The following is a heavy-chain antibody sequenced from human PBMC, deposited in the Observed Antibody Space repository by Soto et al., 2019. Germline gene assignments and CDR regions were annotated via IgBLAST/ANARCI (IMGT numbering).Heavy chain of an antibody. CDR3: ARAAISTADVDTASLFDY. D-gene: IGHD5-18*01. CDR1: GGSFSGYY. J-gene: IGHJ4*02. V-gene: IGHV4-34*01. CDR2: INHSGGT. Sequence: QVKLKQWGAGLLKPSETLSLTCAVYGGSFSGYYWSWIRQPPGKGLEWMVEINHSGGTNYNPSLKSRVTISVDTSKNQFSLKLSSVTAADTAVYYCARAAISTADVDTASLFDYWGQGTLVTVSS.